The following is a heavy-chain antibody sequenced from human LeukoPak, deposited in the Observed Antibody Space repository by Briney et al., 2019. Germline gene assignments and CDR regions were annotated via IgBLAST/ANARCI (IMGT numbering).Heavy chain of an antibody. Sequence: SETLSLTCTVSGGSISSYYWNWIRQPPGKGLEWIGHTYNSGSTNYNPSLESRVTISVDTSKNQFSLKLTSVTAADTAVYYCARDGSGSYLNWFDPWGQGTLVTVSS. CDR2: TYNSGST. J-gene: IGHJ5*02. CDR3: ARDGSGSYLNWFDP. CDR1: GGSISSYY. D-gene: IGHD3-10*01. V-gene: IGHV4-59*01.